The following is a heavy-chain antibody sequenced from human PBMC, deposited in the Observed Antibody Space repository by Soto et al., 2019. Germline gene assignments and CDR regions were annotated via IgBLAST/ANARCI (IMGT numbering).Heavy chain of an antibody. V-gene: IGHV3-66*01. CDR3: ARAQFTYGHYYGMDV. J-gene: IGHJ6*02. Sequence: PGGSLRLSCAASGFTVSSNYMTWVRQAPGKGLEWVSVIYTGGSTYYADSVKDRFTISRDNSKNTLYFQMNSLRAEDTAVYYCARAQFTYGHYYGMDVWGQGTTVTVSS. D-gene: IGHD3-10*01. CDR1: GFTVSSNY. CDR2: IYTGGST.